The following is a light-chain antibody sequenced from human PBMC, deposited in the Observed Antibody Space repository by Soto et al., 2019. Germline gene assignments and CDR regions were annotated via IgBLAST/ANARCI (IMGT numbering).Light chain of an antibody. CDR2: DAS. CDR3: QQYNSYLRT. Sequence: DIQMTQSPCSLSASVGDRVTITCRASQSISSWLAWYQQMPGKAPKLLIYDASNLETGVPSRFSGSGSGTEFTLTISSLQPDDFATYYCQQYNSYLRTFGQGTKVDIK. V-gene: IGKV1-5*01. J-gene: IGKJ1*01. CDR1: QSISSW.